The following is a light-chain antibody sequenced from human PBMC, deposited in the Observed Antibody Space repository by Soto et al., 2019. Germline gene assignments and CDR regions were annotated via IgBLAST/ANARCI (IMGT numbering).Light chain of an antibody. J-gene: IGKJ4*01. Sequence: DIQMTQSPSTLSASVGDRVIITCRASQSISSWLAWYQQKPGKAPELRIYKASSLQSGVPSRFSGSGSGTEFTLTISSLQPDDFSTYYCQNYNSYPLTFGGGTKVEIK. CDR3: QNYNSYPLT. V-gene: IGKV1-5*03. CDR1: QSISSW. CDR2: KAS.